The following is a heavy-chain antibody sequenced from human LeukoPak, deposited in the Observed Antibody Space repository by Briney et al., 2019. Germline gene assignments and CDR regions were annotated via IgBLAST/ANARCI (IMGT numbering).Heavy chain of an antibody. Sequence: ASVKASCKASGYTFTGFYIHWVRQAPGQGLEWMGWINPNSGGTYFAQKFQGRVTMTRDTSISTAYMELNRLTSDDTAVYYCAREELSVISSDCCSGLGYWGQGTLVTVSS. CDR2: INPNSGGT. D-gene: IGHD3-10*01. CDR3: AREELSVISSDCCSGLGY. J-gene: IGHJ4*02. V-gene: IGHV1-2*02. CDR1: GYTFTGFY.